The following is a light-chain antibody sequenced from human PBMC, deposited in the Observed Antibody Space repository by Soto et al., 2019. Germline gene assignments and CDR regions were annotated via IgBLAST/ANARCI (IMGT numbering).Light chain of an antibody. CDR1: QSVSSSY. V-gene: IGKV3-20*01. CDR3: QQYGGSPPYT. Sequence: EIVLTQSPGTLSLSPGERVTLSCRASQSVSSSYLAWYQQKPAQAPRLLIYGASNRATGIPYRFSGSWSGTDFTLTISRLEPEDFAVYYCQQYGGSPPYTFGQGTKLEIK. CDR2: GAS. J-gene: IGKJ2*01.